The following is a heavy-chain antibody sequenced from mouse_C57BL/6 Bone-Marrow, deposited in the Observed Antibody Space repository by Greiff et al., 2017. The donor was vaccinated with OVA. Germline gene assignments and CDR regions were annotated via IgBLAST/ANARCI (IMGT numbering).Heavy chain of an antibody. V-gene: IGHV1-64*01. CDR2: IHPNSGST. J-gene: IGHJ2*01. D-gene: IGHD2-3*01. CDR1: GYTFTSYW. CDR3: ARKKELYDGYYYY. Sequence: QVQLQQPGAELVKPGASVKLSCKASGYTFTSYWMHWVKQRPGQGLEWIGMIHPNSGSTNYNEKFKSKATLTVDKSSSTAYMELRSLTSEDSAVYYCARKKELYDGYYYYWGQGTTLTVSS.